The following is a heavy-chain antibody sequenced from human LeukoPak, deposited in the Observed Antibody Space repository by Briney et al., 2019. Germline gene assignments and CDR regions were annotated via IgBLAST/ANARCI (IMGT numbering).Heavy chain of an antibody. CDR3: ARDNVVVPAAMNYYYYYGMDV. CDR2: ISYDGSNK. J-gene: IGHJ6*02. CDR1: GFTFSSYA. Sequence: GGSLRLSCAASGFTFSSYAMHWFRQAPGKGLEWVAVISYDGSNKYYADSVKGRFTISRDNSKNTLYLQMNSLRAEDTAVYYCARDNVVVPAAMNYYYYYGMDVWGQGTTVTVSS. D-gene: IGHD2-2*01. V-gene: IGHV3-30*04.